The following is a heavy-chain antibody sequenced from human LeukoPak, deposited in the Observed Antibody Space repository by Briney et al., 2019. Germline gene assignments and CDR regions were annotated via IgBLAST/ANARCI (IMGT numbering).Heavy chain of an antibody. D-gene: IGHD3-10*01. Sequence: ASVKVSCKASGYTFTGYYMHWVRQAPGQGLEWMGWINPNSGGTNYAQKFQGRVTMTRDTSISTAYMELSRLRSDDTAVYYCARPDYGSGSFFDYWGQGTLVTVSS. J-gene: IGHJ4*02. CDR3: ARPDYGSGSFFDY. CDR1: GYTFTGYY. V-gene: IGHV1-2*02. CDR2: INPNSGGT.